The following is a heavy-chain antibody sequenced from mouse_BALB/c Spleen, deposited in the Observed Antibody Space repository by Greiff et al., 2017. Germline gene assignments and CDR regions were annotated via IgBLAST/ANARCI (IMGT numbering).Heavy chain of an antibody. CDR1: GFNIKDYY. J-gene: IGHJ2*01. CDR3: ASGGIYGNYGPFDY. CDR2: IDPENGDT. D-gene: IGHD2-1*01. Sequence: VQLQQSGAELVRSGASVKLSCTASGFNIKDYYMHWVKQRPEQGLEWIGWIDPENGDTEYAPKFQGKATLTVDESSSTAYMQLSSLTSEDSAVYYCASGGIYGNYGPFDYWGQGTTLTVSS. V-gene: IGHV14-4*02.